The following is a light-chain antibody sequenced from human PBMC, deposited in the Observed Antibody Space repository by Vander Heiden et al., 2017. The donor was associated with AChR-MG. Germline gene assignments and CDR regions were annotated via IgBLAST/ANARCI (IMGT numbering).Light chain of an antibody. Sequence: QSVLTQPPSVSGAPGQRVTISCTGSSSNIGAGNDVPWYHQLPGTAPKLLIYGNSNRPSGVPDRFSGSKSGTSASLAITGLQAEDEADYYCQSYDSSLSAAVFGGGTKLTVL. CDR3: QSYDSSLSAAV. CDR2: GNS. V-gene: IGLV1-40*01. CDR1: SSNIGAGND. J-gene: IGLJ2*01.